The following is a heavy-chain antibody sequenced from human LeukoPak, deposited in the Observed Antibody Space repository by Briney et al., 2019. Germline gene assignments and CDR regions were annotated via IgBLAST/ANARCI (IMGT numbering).Heavy chain of an antibody. CDR3: ARGSSSTGYYFDY. J-gene: IGHJ4*02. CDR1: GFTFSSYS. CDR2: ISSSSSYI. Sequence: PGGSLRFSCAASGFTFSSYSMNWVRQAPGKGLEWVSSISSSSSYIYYADSVKGRFTISRDNAKNSLYLQMNSLRAEDTAVYYCARGSSSTGYYFDYWGQGTLVTVSS. V-gene: IGHV3-21*01. D-gene: IGHD3-22*01.